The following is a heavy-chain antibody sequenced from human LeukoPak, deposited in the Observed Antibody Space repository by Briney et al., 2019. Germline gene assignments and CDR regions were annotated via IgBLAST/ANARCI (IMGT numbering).Heavy chain of an antibody. D-gene: IGHD3-22*01. J-gene: IGHJ3*02. V-gene: IGHV3-21*01. CDR3: ARDLNMIVVVPKHDAFDI. Sequence: GGSLRLSCAASGFTFSSYSMNWVRQAPGKGLEWVSSISSSSSYIYYADSVKGRFTISRDNAKNSLYLQMNSLRAEDTAVYYCARDLNMIVVVPKHDAFDIWGQGTMVTVSS. CDR1: GFTFSSYS. CDR2: ISSSSSYI.